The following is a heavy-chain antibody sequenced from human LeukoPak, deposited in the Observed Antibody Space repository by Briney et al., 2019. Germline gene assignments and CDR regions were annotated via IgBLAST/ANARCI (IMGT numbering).Heavy chain of an antibody. D-gene: IGHD4-17*01. Sequence: GGSLRLSCAASGFTFSSYEMNWVRQAPGKGLEWVSYISSSGSTIYYADSVKGRFTISRDNAKNSLYLQMNSLRAEDTAAYYCARVRFYGDYELGNAFDIWGQGTMVTVSS. CDR2: ISSSGSTI. J-gene: IGHJ3*02. V-gene: IGHV3-48*03. CDR1: GFTFSSYE. CDR3: ARVRFYGDYELGNAFDI.